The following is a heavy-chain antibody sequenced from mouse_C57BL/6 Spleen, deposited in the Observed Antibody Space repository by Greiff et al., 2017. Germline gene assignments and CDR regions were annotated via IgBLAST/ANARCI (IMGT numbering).Heavy chain of an antibody. D-gene: IGHD1-1*01. Sequence: EVQLKESGAELVRPGASVKLSCTASGFNIKDYYMHWVKQRPEQGLEWIGRIDPEDGDTEYAPKFQGKATMTADPTSNAAYLQLSSLTSEDTAVYSCTYYYGYFDYWGQGTTLTVSS. V-gene: IGHV14-1*01. CDR1: GFNIKDYY. J-gene: IGHJ2*01. CDR3: TYYYGYFDY. CDR2: IDPEDGDT.